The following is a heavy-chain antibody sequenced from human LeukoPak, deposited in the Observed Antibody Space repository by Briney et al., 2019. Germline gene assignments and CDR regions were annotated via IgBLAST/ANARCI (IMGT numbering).Heavy chain of an antibody. CDR2: IYYSGST. CDR1: GGSISSSSYY. J-gene: IGHJ4*02. Sequence: KASETLSLTCTVSGGSISSSSYYWGWIRQPPGKGLEWIVSIYYSGSTYYNPSLKSRVTISVDTTKNQFSLKLSSVTPADTAVYYCARMDGYNDFDYWGQGTLVTVSS. V-gene: IGHV4-39*01. D-gene: IGHD5-24*01. CDR3: ARMDGYNDFDY.